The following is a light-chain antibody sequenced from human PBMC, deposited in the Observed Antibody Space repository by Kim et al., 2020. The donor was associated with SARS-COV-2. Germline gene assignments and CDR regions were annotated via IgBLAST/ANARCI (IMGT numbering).Light chain of an antibody. CDR3: QKYNGY. V-gene: IGKV1-5*03. CDR1: QSISSW. J-gene: IGKJ2*01. Sequence: STLSASVGDRVTITCLASQSISSWLAWYQQKPGKAPKLLIYKASSLESGVPSRFSGSGSGTEFTLTISSLQPDDFATYYCQKYNGYFGQGTKLEIK. CDR2: KAS.